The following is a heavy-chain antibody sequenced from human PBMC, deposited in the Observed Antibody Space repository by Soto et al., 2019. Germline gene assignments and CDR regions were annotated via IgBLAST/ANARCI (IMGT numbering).Heavy chain of an antibody. CDR1: AFTFSKYW. D-gene: IGHD5-18*01. V-gene: IGHV3-7*01. Sequence: PGGSLRLSCAASAFTFSKYWLSWVRLAPGKGLEWVANINQDGSQKYYVESVTGRFTTSSDNAKNSLYLQMNSLRSEDTAVYYCARDCFECGSGYTDYWGQGT. CDR3: ARDCFECGSGYTDY. CDR2: INQDGSQK. J-gene: IGHJ4*02.